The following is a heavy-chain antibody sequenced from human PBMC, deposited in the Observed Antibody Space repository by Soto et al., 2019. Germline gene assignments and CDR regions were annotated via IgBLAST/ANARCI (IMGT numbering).Heavy chain of an antibody. D-gene: IGHD3-22*01. CDR3: ARDRAWGYYYDSSGYYKDAFDI. CDR1: GGSISSSNW. J-gene: IGHJ3*02. CDR2: IYHSGST. V-gene: IGHV4-4*02. Sequence: PSETLSLTCAVSGGSISSSNWWSWVRQPPGKGLEWTGEIYHSGSTNYNPSLKSRVTISVDKSKNQFSLKLSSVTAADTAVYYCARDRAWGYYYDSSGYYKDAFDIWGQGTMVTVSS.